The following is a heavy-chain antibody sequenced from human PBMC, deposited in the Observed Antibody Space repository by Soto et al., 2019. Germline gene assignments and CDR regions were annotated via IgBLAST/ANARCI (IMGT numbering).Heavy chain of an antibody. V-gene: IGHV1-3*01. CDR2: INADNGNT. CDR1: GYTFTSYT. D-gene: IGHD2-2*01. Sequence: ASVKVSCKASGYTFTSYTIHWVRQAPGQRLEWMGWINADNGNTKYSQRFQGRVTITRDTSASTSYMELSSLTSEDTAVYYCAGAYCSSTSCSYKWFDPWGQGTLVTVSS. CDR3: AGAYCSSTSCSYKWFDP. J-gene: IGHJ5*02.